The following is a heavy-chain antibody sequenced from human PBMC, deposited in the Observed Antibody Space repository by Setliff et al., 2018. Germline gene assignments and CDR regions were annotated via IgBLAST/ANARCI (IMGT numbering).Heavy chain of an antibody. Sequence: SVKVSCKASGGTFSSYAISWVRQAPGQGLEWMGGIIPIFGTANYEQKFQGRVTITADESTSTAYLELRSLTSDDTAVYYCSRLVRYCTTTTCQRASGDDYWGQGTLVTVSS. CDR1: GGTFSSYA. CDR3: SRLVRYCTTTTCQRASGDDY. V-gene: IGHV1-69*13. CDR2: IIPIFGTA. J-gene: IGHJ4*02. D-gene: IGHD2-8*01.